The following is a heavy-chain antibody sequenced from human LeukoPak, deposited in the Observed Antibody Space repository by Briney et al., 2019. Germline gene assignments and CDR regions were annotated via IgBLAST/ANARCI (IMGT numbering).Heavy chain of an antibody. D-gene: IGHD3-10*01. CDR3: ARVYYGSGPSPFFDY. V-gene: IGHV4-30-4*01. CDR1: GGSISSGDYY. J-gene: IGHJ4*02. Sequence: PSETLSLTCTVSGGSISSGDYYWGWIRQPPGKGLEWIGYIYYSGSTYYNPSLKSRVTISVDTSKNQFSLKLSSVTAADTAVYYCARVYYGSGPSPFFDYWGQGTLVTVSS. CDR2: IYYSGST.